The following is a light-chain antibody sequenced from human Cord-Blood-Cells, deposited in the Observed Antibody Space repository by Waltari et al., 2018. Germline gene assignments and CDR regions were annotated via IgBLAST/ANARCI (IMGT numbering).Light chain of an antibody. CDR3: SSYTSSSTYV. CDR1: SSAVGGYNS. Sequence: QSALTQPASVSGSPGQSIPLPCPATSSAVGGYNSVAWYKQHPGKAPKLMIYDVSNRPSGVSNRFSGSKSGNTASLTISGLQAEDEADYYCSSYTSSSTYVFGTGTKVTVL. J-gene: IGLJ1*01. V-gene: IGLV2-14*01. CDR2: DVS.